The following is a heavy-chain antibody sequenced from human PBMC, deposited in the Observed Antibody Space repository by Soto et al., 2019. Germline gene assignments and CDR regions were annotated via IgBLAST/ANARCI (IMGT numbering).Heavy chain of an antibody. CDR2: IYLSDSDT. V-gene: IGHV5-51*01. D-gene: IGHD3-3*01. CDR1: GYNFASYW. Sequence: GESLKISCKGSGYNFASYWIAWVRQMPGKGLELMGIIYLSDSDTRYRPSFQGQVTISADKSISSAYLQWSSLRASDTAMYYCARGGVSTRTFDYWGQGTPVTVSS. J-gene: IGHJ4*02. CDR3: ARGGVSTRTFDY.